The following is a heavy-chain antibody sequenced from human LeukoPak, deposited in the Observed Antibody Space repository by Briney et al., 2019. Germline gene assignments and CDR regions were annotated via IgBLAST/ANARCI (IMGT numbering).Heavy chain of an antibody. CDR1: GFTFSSYA. J-gene: IGHJ4*02. D-gene: IGHD3-22*01. CDR2: ISYDGSNK. CDR3: AKGNYYDSSAYNYFDY. Sequence: GGSLRLSCAASGFTFSSYAMHWVRQASGKGLEWVAVISYDGSNKYYADSVKGRFTISRDNSKNTLYLQMNSLRPEDTAVYYCAKGNYYDSSAYNYFDYWGQGTLVTVSS. V-gene: IGHV3-30*04.